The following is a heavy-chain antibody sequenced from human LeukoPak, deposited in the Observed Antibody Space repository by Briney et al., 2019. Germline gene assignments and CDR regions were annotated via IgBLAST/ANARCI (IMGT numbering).Heavy chain of an antibody. D-gene: IGHD3-9*01. J-gene: IGHJ4*02. CDR3: ARADMDFDY. V-gene: IGHV3-30*02. CDR2: IRADGSGR. Sequence: GGSLRLSCAASGFTFSHFGMHWARQAPGKGLEWVAFIRADGSGRYYADSVKGRFTISRDNAKNTLHLQMNSLRAEDTAAYYCARADMDFDYWGQGTLVTVSS. CDR1: GFTFSHFG.